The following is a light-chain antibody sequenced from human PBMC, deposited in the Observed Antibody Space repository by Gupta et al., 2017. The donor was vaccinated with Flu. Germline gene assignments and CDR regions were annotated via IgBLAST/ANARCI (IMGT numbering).Light chain of an antibody. CDR1: QDIDNY. J-gene: IGKJ5*01. V-gene: IGKV1-9*01. CDR3: PQSQPTPLT. CDR2: DVS. Sequence: GDSMASPGRAHQDIDNYLDWYPQKPGKAPNLLIYDVSTLQCGVPCRFSGSGSGTEVTLTISRVEPEDVGAYYCPQSQPTPLTFGEETRLEIK.